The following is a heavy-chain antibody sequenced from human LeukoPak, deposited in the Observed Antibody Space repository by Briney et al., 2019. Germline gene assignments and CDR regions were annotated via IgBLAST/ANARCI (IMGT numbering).Heavy chain of an antibody. V-gene: IGHV4-59*01. J-gene: IGHJ4*02. CDR3: ARASSGWYGPFDY. CDR2: IHDSGSS. Sequence: SETLSLTCTVSSGSISGFYWSWIRQSPGKGLEWIGYIHDSGSSNYNPSLKSRVTMSVDTSRNQFSLKLSSVTTADTALYSCARASSGWYGPFDYWGQGILVTVSS. CDR1: SGSISGFY. D-gene: IGHD6-19*01.